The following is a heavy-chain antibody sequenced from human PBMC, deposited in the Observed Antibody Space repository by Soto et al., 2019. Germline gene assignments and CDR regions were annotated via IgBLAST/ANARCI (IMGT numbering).Heavy chain of an antibody. D-gene: IGHD3-10*01. V-gene: IGHV3-23*01. J-gene: IGHJ4*02. CDR3: AKRAYGSDFDY. CDR1: GFTFSSYV. Sequence: EVQLLESGGGLVQPGGSLRLSCAASGFTFSSYVMSWVRQAPGKGLEWVSVISGSGDSKYYADSVKGRFTISRDNSKNTLYLQMNSLRVEDTAVYYCAKRAYGSDFDYWGQGTLVTVSS. CDR2: ISGSGDSK.